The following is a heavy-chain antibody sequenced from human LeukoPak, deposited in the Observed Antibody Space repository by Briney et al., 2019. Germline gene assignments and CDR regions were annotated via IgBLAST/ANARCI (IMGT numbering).Heavy chain of an antibody. CDR3: ARGAGYNYPYYFDY. Sequence: GGSLRLSCAASGFTFSNYGMHWVRQAPGKGLEWVSVIYGGGNIYYADSVKGRFTISRDNSKNTLYLQMNSLRAEDTAVYYCARGAGYNYPYYFDYWGQGTLVTVSS. D-gene: IGHD5-24*01. V-gene: IGHV3-53*01. CDR1: GFTFSNYG. CDR2: IYGGGNI. J-gene: IGHJ4*02.